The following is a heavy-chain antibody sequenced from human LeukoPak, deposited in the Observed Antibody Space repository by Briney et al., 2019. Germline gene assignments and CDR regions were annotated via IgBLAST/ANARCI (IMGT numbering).Heavy chain of an antibody. CDR1: GGTFSSYA. D-gene: IGHD3-10*01. CDR3: ASGDYYGSGSYWFDP. Sequence: SVKVSCKASGGTFSSYAISWVRQAPGQGLEWMGGIIPIFGTANYAQKFQGRVTITADKSTSTAYMELSSLRSEDTAVYYCASGDYYGSGSYWFDPWGQGTLVTVSS. J-gene: IGHJ5*02. CDR2: IIPIFGTA. V-gene: IGHV1-69*06.